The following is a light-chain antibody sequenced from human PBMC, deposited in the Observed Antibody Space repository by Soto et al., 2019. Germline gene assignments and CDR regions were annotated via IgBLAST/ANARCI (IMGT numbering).Light chain of an antibody. CDR3: SSHVGTSTPHVV. CDR2: HVS. V-gene: IGLV2-14*03. J-gene: IGLJ2*01. CDR1: SSDVGGNNY. Sequence: QSALTQPASVSGSPGQSITIPCTGTSSDVGGNNYVSWYQQYPGKAAKLIIYHVSDRPSGVSNRFSGSKSGSTASLTISGLQAEDEADYYCSSHVGTSTPHVVFGGGTKLTVL.